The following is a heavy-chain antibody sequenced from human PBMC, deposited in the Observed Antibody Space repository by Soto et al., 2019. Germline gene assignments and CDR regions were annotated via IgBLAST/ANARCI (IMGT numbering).Heavy chain of an antibody. D-gene: IGHD3-10*01. CDR2: VNPIVSMS. Sequence: QVQLVQSGAEVKRPGSSVKVSCKASGDTFNFYSINWVRQAPGLGLEWMGRVNPIVSMSNYAQKFQGRATMTADKSTRTAYMERRSLRSEDTAIYYCASSYGSGYRAFDYWGQGALVTVSS. J-gene: IGHJ4*02. CDR3: ASSYGSGYRAFDY. V-gene: IGHV1-69*02. CDR1: GDTFNFYS.